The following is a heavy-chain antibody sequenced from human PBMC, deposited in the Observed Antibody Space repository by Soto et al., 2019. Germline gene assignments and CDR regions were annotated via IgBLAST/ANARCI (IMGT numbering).Heavy chain of an antibody. J-gene: IGHJ6*02. Sequence: QVQLVQSGAEVKKPGASVKVSCKASGYTFTSYGISWVRQAPGQGPEWMGWISAYNGNTNYAQKLQGRVTMTTDTSTSTAYMELRSLRSDDTAVYYCARDLSYGSGTVYYYYYGMDVWGQGTTVTVSS. CDR3: ARDLSYGSGTVYYYYYGMDV. D-gene: IGHD3-10*01. V-gene: IGHV1-18*01. CDR1: GYTFTSYG. CDR2: ISAYNGNT.